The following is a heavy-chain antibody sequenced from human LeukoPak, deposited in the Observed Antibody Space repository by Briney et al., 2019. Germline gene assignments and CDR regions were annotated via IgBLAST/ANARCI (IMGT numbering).Heavy chain of an antibody. CDR2: ISWNSGTI. CDR3: AKDIWQQLALFDY. V-gene: IGHV3-9*01. J-gene: IGHJ4*02. D-gene: IGHD6-13*01. CDR1: GFTFADYA. Sequence: GGSLRLSCAASGFTFADYAMHWVRQAPGKGLEWVSGISWNSGTIGYADSVKGRFTISRDNAKNSLYLQMNSLRAENTALYYCAKDIWQQLALFDYWGQGTLVTVSS.